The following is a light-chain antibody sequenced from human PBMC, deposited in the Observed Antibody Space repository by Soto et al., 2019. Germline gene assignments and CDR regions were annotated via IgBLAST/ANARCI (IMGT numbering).Light chain of an antibody. V-gene: IGLV1-51*01. J-gene: IGLJ1*01. Sequence: QSVLTQPPSVSAAPGQTVTISCSGSSSNIGNNYVSWYQQLPGTAPKLLMYDNNKRPSGIPDRFSGSKSGTSATLGITGLQTGDEADYYCGTWDSSLSAYVFGTGTKVTVL. CDR1: SSNIGNNY. CDR2: DNN. CDR3: GTWDSSLSAYV.